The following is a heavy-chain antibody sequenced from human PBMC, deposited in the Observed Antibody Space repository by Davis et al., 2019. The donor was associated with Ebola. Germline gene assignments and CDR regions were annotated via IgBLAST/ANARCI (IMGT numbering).Heavy chain of an antibody. J-gene: IGHJ5*02. CDR3: ARGSNDFWSGYSWFDP. V-gene: IGHV3-30-3*01. D-gene: IGHD3-3*01. Sequence: PGGSLRLSCAASGFTFSSYAMHWVRQAPGKGLEWVAVISYDGSNKYYADSVKGRFTISRDNSKNTLYLQMNSLRDEDTAVYYCARGSNDFWSGYSWFDPWGQGTLVTVSS. CDR2: ISYDGSNK. CDR1: GFTFSSYA.